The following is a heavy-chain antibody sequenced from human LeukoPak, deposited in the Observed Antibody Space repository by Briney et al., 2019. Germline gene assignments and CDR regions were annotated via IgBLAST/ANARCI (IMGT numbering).Heavy chain of an antibody. D-gene: IGHD6-13*01. Sequence: SVKVSCKASEGTFSSYAISWVRQAPGQGLEWMGGIIPIFGTAIYAQKFQGRVTITTDESTSTAYMELSSLRSEDTAVYYCARSKGNEAAGYFDYWGQGTLITVSS. CDR2: IIPIFGTA. V-gene: IGHV1-69*05. CDR1: EGTFSSYA. J-gene: IGHJ4*02. CDR3: ARSKGNEAAGYFDY.